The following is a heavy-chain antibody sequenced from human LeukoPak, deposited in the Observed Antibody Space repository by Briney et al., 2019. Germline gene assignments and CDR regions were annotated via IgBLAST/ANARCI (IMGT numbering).Heavy chain of an antibody. CDR2: ISSSSNTI. D-gene: IGHD2-15*01. V-gene: IGHV3-48*04. CDR1: GFTFSSYS. J-gene: IGHJ4*02. Sequence: GGSLRLSCAASGFTFSSYSMNWVRQAPGKGLEWVSYISSSSNTIYYADSVKGRFTISRDNAKNSLYLQMNSLRTEDTAVYYFARSPGVLVTATPPGYWGQGTLVTVSS. CDR3: ARSPGVLVTATPPGY.